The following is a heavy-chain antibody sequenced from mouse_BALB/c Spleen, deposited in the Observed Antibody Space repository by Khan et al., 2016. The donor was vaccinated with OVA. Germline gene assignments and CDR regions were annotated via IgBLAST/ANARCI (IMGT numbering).Heavy chain of an antibody. CDR1: GFIFSSYG. Sequence: EVELVESGGGLVQPGGSLKLSCAASGFIFSSYGMSWVRQTSDKRRELVATINSNGGSTYYPDSVKGRFTISRDNAKNTLYLQMSSLKSEDTAMYYCARMARTINWGQGTTLTVSS. CDR2: INSNGGST. V-gene: IGHV5-6-3*01. J-gene: IGHJ2*01. CDR3: ARMARTIN.